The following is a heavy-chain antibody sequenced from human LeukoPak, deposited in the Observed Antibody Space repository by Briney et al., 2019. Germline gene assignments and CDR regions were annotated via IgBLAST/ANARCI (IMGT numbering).Heavy chain of an antibody. CDR3: AKDLVVPAAMVCHY. V-gene: IGHV3-30*02. D-gene: IGHD2-2*01. Sequence: HPGGSLRLSCAASGFTFSSYGMHWVRQAPGKGLEWVAFIRYDGSNKYYADSVKGRFTISRDNSKNTLYLQMNSLRAEDTAVYYCAKDLVVPAAMVCHYWGQGTLVTVSS. CDR2: IRYDGSNK. CDR1: GFTFSSYG. J-gene: IGHJ4*02.